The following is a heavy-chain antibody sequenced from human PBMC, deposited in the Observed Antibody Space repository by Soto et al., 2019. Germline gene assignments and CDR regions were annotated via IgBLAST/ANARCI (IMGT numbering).Heavy chain of an antibody. CDR2: IIPIFGTA. J-gene: IGHJ6*02. V-gene: IGHV1-69*13. CDR3: ARVVEVATISYYYYGMDV. D-gene: IGHD5-12*01. Sequence: SVKVSFKASGGTFSSYAISWVRQAPGQGLEWMGGIIPIFGTANYAQKFQGRVTITADESTSTAYMELSSLRSEDTAVYYCARVVEVATISYYYYGMDVWGQGTTVTVSS. CDR1: GGTFSSYA.